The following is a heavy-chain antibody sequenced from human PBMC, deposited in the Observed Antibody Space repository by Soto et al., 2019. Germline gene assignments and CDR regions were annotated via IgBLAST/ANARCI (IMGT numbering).Heavy chain of an antibody. CDR3: VRDYIDGSGRFDY. CDR2: ISYDASAS. V-gene: IGHV3-30-3*01. D-gene: IGHD3-22*01. CDR1: GITFSAFA. J-gene: IGHJ4*02. Sequence: QVQLVESGGGVVQPGTSLRLSCAASGITFSAFAMHWVRQAPGKGLEWVARISYDASASSNADSVKGRFTISRDNSRSTLYLQMNSLRTEDTAIYYCVRDYIDGSGRFDYWGQGALVTVSS.